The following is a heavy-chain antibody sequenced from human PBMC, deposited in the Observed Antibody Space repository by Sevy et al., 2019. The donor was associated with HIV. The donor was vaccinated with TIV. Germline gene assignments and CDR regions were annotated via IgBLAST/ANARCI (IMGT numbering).Heavy chain of an antibody. J-gene: IGHJ4*02. D-gene: IGHD2-8*01. CDR1: GYTFTGYY. Sequence: ASVKVSCKASGYTFTGYYMHWVRRAPGQGLEWVGWINPNSGGTNYAQKFQGRVTMTRDTSINTAYMELSSLRPDDTAIYYCTNTANGLDYWGQGTLVTVSS. CDR3: TNTANGLDY. CDR2: INPNSGGT. V-gene: IGHV1-2*02.